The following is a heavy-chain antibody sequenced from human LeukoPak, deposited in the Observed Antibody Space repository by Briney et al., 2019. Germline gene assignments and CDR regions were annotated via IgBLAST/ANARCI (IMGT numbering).Heavy chain of an antibody. D-gene: IGHD2-15*01. Sequence: GGSLRLSCSASGFPFNTYAIHWVRQAPGKGLEYVAGISSNGDNTDFADSAKGRFTISRDNSKSTLFLQMNSLRTEDTAVYFCTRDSALLGVAFDLWGQGTVVTVSS. J-gene: IGHJ3*01. V-gene: IGHV3-64D*06. CDR1: GFPFNTYA. CDR2: ISSNGDNT. CDR3: TRDSALLGVAFDL.